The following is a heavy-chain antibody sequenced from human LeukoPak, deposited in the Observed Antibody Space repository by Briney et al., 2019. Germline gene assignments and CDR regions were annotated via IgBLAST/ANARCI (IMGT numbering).Heavy chain of an antibody. D-gene: IGHD3-10*01. V-gene: IGHV1-18*01. Sequence: ASVKVSCKASGYTFTSYGISWVRQAPGQGLEWMGWISAYNGNTNYAQKLQGRGTMTIDTSTSTAYMELRSMRSDDTAVYYCARHMVRGVIIFSGGFDYWGQGTLVTVSS. CDR2: ISAYNGNT. J-gene: IGHJ4*02. CDR3: ARHMVRGVIIFSGGFDY. CDR1: GYTFTSYG.